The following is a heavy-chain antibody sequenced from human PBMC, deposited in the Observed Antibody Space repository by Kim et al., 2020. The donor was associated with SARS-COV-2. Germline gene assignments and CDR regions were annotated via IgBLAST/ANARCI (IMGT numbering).Heavy chain of an antibody. D-gene: IGHD3-9*01. CDR2: IKSKTDGGTT. J-gene: IGHJ4*02. Sequence: GGSLRLSCAASGFTFSNAWMSWVRQAPGKGLEWVGRIKSKTDGGTTDYAAPVKGRFTISRDDSKNTLYLQMNSLKTEDTAVYYCTTEPGHYDILTGYRGWGYDYWGQGTLVTVSS. CDR1: GFTFSNAW. CDR3: TTEPGHYDILTGYRGWGYDY. V-gene: IGHV3-15*01.